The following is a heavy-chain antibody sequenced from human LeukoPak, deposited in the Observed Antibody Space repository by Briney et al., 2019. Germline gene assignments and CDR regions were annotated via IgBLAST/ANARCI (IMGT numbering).Heavy chain of an antibody. D-gene: IGHD1-7*01. CDR1: GFSFRSYS. CDR3: ARDVNGNYRFDF. Sequence: GGSLRLSCAASGFSFRSYSMNWVRQAPGKGLEWISYITSSGTIYYADSVKGRFTISRDNAKNSLYLQMNSLRDEDTAVYYCARDVNGNYRFDFWGQGTLVTVSP. V-gene: IGHV3-48*02. J-gene: IGHJ4*02. CDR2: ITSSGTI.